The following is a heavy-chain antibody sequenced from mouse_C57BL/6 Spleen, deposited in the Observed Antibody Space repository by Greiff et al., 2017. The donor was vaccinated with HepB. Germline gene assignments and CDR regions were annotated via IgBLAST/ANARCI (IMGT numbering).Heavy chain of an antibody. D-gene: IGHD1-1*01. CDR3: ARDSVVDYAMDY. V-gene: IGHV5-4*01. J-gene: IGHJ4*01. CDR2: ISDGGSYT. CDR1: GFTFSSYA. Sequence: EVKVVESGGGLVKPGGSLKLSCAASGFTFSSYAMSWVRQTPEKRLEWVATISDGGSYTYYPDNVKGRFTISRDNAKNNLYLQMSHLKSEDTAMYYCARDSVVDYAMDYWGQGTSVTVSS.